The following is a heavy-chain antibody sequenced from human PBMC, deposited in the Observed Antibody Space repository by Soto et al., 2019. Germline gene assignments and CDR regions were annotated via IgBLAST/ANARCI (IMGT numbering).Heavy chain of an antibody. J-gene: IGHJ6*03. V-gene: IGHV3-23*01. CDR1: GFTFSSYA. D-gene: IGHD4-17*01. CDR3: AKVTPPYGDYPYYYYYMDV. Sequence: GGSLRLSCAASGFTFSSYAMSWVRQAPGKGLEWVSAISGSGGSTYYADSVKGRFTISRDNSKNTLYLQMNSLRAEDTAVYYCAKVTPPYGDYPYYYYYMDVWGKGTTVTVSS. CDR2: ISGSGGST.